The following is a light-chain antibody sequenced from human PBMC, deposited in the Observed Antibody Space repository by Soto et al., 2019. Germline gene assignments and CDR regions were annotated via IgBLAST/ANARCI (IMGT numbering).Light chain of an antibody. CDR3: QQYSSSPRT. CDR1: QSVSRTY. V-gene: IGKV3-20*01. J-gene: IGKJ5*01. Sequence: EIVLTQSPGTPSLSPGERATLSCRASQSVSRTYLAWYQQKPVQAPRLLIYATSSRATGIPDRFSGSGSGTDFTLTISRLEPEDFAVYHCQQYSSSPRTFGQGTRLEIK. CDR2: ATS.